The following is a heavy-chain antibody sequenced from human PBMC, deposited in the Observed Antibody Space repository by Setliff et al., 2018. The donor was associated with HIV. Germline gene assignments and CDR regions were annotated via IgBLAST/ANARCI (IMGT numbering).Heavy chain of an antibody. D-gene: IGHD1-1*01. CDR2: VGVGGYDT. Sequence: PGESLKISCAAYGFAFSTFDMNWVRQAQGKGPEWVAAVGVGGYDTFYTDSVRGRFAVSRDDSNNRLYLEMTALRDDDTAIYYCAKPTPGLYPRSFDVWGQGTVVTVSS. J-gene: IGHJ3*01. CDR1: GFAFSTFD. CDR3: AKPTPGLYPRSFDV. V-gene: IGHV3-23*01.